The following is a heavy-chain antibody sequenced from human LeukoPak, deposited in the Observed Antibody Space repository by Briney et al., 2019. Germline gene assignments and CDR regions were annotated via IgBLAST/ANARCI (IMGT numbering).Heavy chain of an antibody. CDR2: ISSRSSYI. D-gene: IGHD5-12*01. CDR1: GFMFSSYS. Sequence: GGSLRLSCAASGFMFSSYSMNWVRQAPGKRLEWVSSISSRSSYIYYADSVKGRFTISRDNAKNSLYLQMNSLRAEDTAVYYCARDPYDGPGYFDLWGRGTLATVSS. J-gene: IGHJ2*01. CDR3: ARDPYDGPGYFDL. V-gene: IGHV3-21*01.